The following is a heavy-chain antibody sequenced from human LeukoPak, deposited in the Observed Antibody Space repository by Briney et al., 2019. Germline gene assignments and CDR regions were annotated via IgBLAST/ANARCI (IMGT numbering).Heavy chain of an antibody. J-gene: IGHJ4*02. Sequence: ASVKVSCKASGYTFTGYYMHRVRQAPGQGLEWMGWINPNSGGTNYAQKFQGRVTMTRDTSISTAYMELSRLRSDDTAVYYCASTSRYYGSGSPQNWGQGTLVTVSS. V-gene: IGHV1-2*02. D-gene: IGHD3-10*01. CDR2: INPNSGGT. CDR3: ASTSRYYGSGSPQN. CDR1: GYTFTGYY.